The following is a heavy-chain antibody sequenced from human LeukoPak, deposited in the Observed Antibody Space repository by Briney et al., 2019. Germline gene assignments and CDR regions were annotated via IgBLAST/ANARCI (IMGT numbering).Heavy chain of an antibody. J-gene: IGHJ4*02. CDR2: ISSSSSSI. Sequence: GGSLILSCAASGFTFTTYSMNWVRQAPGKGLEWVSYISSSSSSIYYADSVKGRFTISRDNARNSLYLQMNSLRAEDTAVYYCARAYDFWSGYYPTYFDYWGQGTLVTVSS. CDR3: ARAYDFWSGYYPTYFDY. CDR1: GFTFTTYS. D-gene: IGHD3-3*01. V-gene: IGHV3-48*01.